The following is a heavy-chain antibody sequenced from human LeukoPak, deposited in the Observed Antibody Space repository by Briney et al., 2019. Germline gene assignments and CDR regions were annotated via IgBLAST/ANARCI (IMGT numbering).Heavy chain of an antibody. Sequence: ASVKVSCKASGYTFTSYAMHWVRQAPGQRPEWMGWINAGNGNTKYFQKFQGRVTFTRDTSASTAYMELSSLRSEDTAVYYCARPLSGIAHYDAFDIWGQGTMVTVSS. J-gene: IGHJ3*02. CDR2: INAGNGNT. D-gene: IGHD6-13*01. CDR1: GYTFTSYA. CDR3: ARPLSGIAHYDAFDI. V-gene: IGHV1-3*01.